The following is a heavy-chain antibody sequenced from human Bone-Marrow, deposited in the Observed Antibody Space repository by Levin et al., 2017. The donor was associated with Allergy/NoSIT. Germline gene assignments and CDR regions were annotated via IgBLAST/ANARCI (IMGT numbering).Heavy chain of an antibody. J-gene: IGHJ4*02. CDR2: ITSSGGST. Sequence: GGSLRLSCAASGFTFSNYAITWVRQAPGKGLEWVSSITSSGGSTYCADSVKGRFTISRDNPQNTLYLQMNSLRAEDTAVYYCAKEQVARTTARSVDYWRQGTLVTVSS. V-gene: IGHV3-23*01. CDR3: AKEQVARTTARSVDY. CDR1: GFTFSNYA. D-gene: IGHD1-14*01.